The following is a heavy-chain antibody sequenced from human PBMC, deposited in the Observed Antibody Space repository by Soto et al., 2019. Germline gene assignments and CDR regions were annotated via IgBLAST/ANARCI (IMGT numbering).Heavy chain of an antibody. CDR2: ISAYNGKR. D-gene: IGHD2-21*01. J-gene: IGHJ3*02. V-gene: IGHV1-18*01. CDR3: ARGRIVASIQDAFEI. CDR1: GYDFTSYG. Sequence: QGQLLQSGDEVKKPGASVRVSCRASGYDFTSYGISWVRQAPGQGLEWVSWISAYNGKRDTAQKFQGRVTMTQDTSTDTAHMELGDLTSADTAVYYCARGRIVASIQDAFEIWGQGTMVAVSS.